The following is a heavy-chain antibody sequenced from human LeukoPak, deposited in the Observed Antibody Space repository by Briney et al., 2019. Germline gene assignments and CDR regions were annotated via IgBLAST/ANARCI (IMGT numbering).Heavy chain of an antibody. CDR1: GFSFSTYG. CDR3: ARGGLGYYDVNWFDP. CDR2: IWYDGRNK. D-gene: IGHD3-3*01. J-gene: IGHJ5*02. Sequence: GRSLKLSCAASGFSFSTYGMHWVRQAPGKGLEWVAVIWYDGRNKYYADSVKGRFSVSRDSSNNTLDLQMNSLRDEDTAVYYCARGGLGYYDVNWFDPWGQGTLVVVSS. V-gene: IGHV3-33*01.